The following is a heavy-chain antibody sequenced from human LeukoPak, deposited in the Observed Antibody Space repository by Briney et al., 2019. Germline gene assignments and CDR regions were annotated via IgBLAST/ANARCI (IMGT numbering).Heavy chain of an antibody. Sequence: PSETLSLTCGVYGGSFSSYYWNWIRQTPGKGLEWIGEISHSGSTTNNPFLESRVTISVDTSKNQFSLRLNSMTAADTALYYCAGRYSSSRGSFYMDVWGKGITVTVSS. CDR3: AGRYSSSRGSFYMDV. J-gene: IGHJ6*03. D-gene: IGHD6-19*01. CDR2: ISHSGST. V-gene: IGHV4-34*01. CDR1: GGSFSSYY.